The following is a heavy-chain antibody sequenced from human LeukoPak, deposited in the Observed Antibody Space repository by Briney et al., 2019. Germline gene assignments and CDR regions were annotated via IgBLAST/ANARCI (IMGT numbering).Heavy chain of an antibody. CDR2: INHSGST. CDR3: ARRRAAAAGTAEYFQH. J-gene: IGHJ1*01. CDR1: GGSFSGYY. D-gene: IGHD6-13*01. Sequence: SETLSLTCAVYGGSFSGYYWSWIRQPPGKGLEWIGEINHSGSTNYNPSLKSRVTISVDTSKNQFSLKLSSVTAAGTAVYYCARRRAAAAGTAEYFQHWGQGTLVTVSS. V-gene: IGHV4-34*01.